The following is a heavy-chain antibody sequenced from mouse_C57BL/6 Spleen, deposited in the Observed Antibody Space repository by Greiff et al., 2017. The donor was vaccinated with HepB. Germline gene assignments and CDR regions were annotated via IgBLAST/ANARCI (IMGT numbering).Heavy chain of an antibody. J-gene: IGHJ2*01. CDR1: GYTFTSYG. V-gene: IGHV1-81*01. CDR2: IYPRSGNT. CDR3: SRYPHYGRSFYLDY. D-gene: IGHD1-1*01. Sequence: VQLQQSGAELARPGASVKLSCKASGYTFTSYGISWVKQRTGQGLEWIGEIYPRSGNTYYNEKFKGKATLTADKSSSTAYMELRSLTSEDAAVYFWSRYPHYGRSFYLDYWGQGTTLTVSS.